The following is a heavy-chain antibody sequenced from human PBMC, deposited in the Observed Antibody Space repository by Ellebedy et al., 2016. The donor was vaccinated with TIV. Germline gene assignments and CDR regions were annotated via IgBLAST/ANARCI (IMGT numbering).Heavy chain of an antibody. CDR2: INAGNGNT. CDR1: GYTFTSYA. Sequence: ASVKVSXXASGYTFTSYAMHWVRQAPGQRLEWMGWINAGNGNTKYSQKFQGRVTITRDTSASTAYMELSSLRSEDTAVYYCARRGILYGDYVGTDYYYYYGMDVWGQGTTVTVSS. J-gene: IGHJ6*02. V-gene: IGHV1-3*01. D-gene: IGHD4-17*01. CDR3: ARRGILYGDYVGTDYYYYYGMDV.